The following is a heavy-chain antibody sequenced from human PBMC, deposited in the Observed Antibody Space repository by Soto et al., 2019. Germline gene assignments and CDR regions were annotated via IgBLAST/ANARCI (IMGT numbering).Heavy chain of an antibody. CDR2: IHDGKT. Sequence: SETLSLTCSVSGDSISHYYWSWIRQSPGKGLEWTGYIHDGKTNTNPSLQSRATLSMDTSRNQLSLRLTSVTAADTAIYYCARARVNLIREIVKYNMDLWGQGTPGTVS. J-gene: IGHJ6*02. V-gene: IGHV4-59*01. CDR3: ARARVNLIREIVKYNMDL. D-gene: IGHD3-10*01. CDR1: GDSISHYY.